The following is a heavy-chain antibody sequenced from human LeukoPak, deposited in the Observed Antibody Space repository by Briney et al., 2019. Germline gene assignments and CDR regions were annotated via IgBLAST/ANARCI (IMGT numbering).Heavy chain of an antibody. CDR2: ISSSSSYI. D-gene: IGHD1-7*01. CDR3: ARDGQTGTTVY. CDR1: GFTFSSYS. V-gene: IGHV3-21*01. J-gene: IGHJ4*02. Sequence: GGSLRLSCAASGFTFSSYSMNWVRQAPGKGLEWVSSISSSSSYIYYADSVKGRFTISRDNAKTSLHLQMNSLRAEDTAVYYRARDGQTGTTVYWGQGTLVTVSS.